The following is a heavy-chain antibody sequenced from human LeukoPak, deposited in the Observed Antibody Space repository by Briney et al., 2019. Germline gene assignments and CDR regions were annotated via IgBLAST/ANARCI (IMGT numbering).Heavy chain of an antibody. CDR2: ISSSSSYI. D-gene: IGHD1-26*01. CDR1: GFTFSSYS. CDR3: ARSRRGWELLSY. Sequence: GGSVRLSCAASGFTFSSYSMNWVRQAPGKGLEWVSSISSSSSYIYYADSVKGRFTISRDNAKNSLYLQMNSLRAEDTAVYYCARSRRGWELLSYWGQGTLVTVSS. V-gene: IGHV3-21*01. J-gene: IGHJ4*02.